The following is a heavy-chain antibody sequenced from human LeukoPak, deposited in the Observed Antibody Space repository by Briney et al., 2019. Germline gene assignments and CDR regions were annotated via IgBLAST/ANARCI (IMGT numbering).Heavy chain of an antibody. CDR3: ARAFKQWLVHYYYYGMDV. V-gene: IGHV4-39*07. CDR1: GGSISSSSYY. Sequence: SETLSLTCTVSGGSISSSSYYWGWIRQPPGKGLEWIGSIYYSGSTYYNPSLKSRVTISVDKSKNQFSLKLSSVTAADTAVYYCARAFKQWLVHYYYYGMDVWGQGTTVTVSS. J-gene: IGHJ6*02. CDR2: IYYSGST. D-gene: IGHD6-19*01.